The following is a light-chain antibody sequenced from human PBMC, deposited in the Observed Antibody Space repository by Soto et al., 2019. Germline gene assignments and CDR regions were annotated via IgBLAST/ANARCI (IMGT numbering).Light chain of an antibody. CDR3: QHYNSNPMYT. J-gene: IGKJ2*01. V-gene: IGKV1-5*03. Sequence: DIQMTQSPSTLSASVGDRVTITCRASQSISSWLAWYQQKPGKAPKLLIYRASTLESGVPSRFVGSGSGTEFTLTISSLQPDDFATYYCQHYNSNPMYTFGQGTRLEMK. CDR1: QSISSW. CDR2: RAS.